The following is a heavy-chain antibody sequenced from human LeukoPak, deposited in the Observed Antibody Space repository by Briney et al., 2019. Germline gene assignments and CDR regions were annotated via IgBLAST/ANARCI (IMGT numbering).Heavy chain of an antibody. CDR1: GFSLSDYY. D-gene: IGHD3-10*01. CDR2: ITATGSTT. V-gene: IGHV3-11*01. CDR3: ARRTIITPGGFDY. J-gene: IGHJ4*02. Sequence: GGSLRLSCAVSGFSLSDYYMTWIRQVPGKGLEWISYITATGSTTYYADSLKGRLTISRDTAKSFVYLQMNSLRVDDTAVYYCARRTIITPGGFDYWGQGTLVTVSS.